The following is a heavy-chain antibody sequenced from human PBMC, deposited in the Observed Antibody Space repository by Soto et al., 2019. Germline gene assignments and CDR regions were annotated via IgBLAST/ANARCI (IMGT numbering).Heavy chain of an antibody. V-gene: IGHV4-30-4*01. CDR3: ARVPTIYDFWSGYAMENWFDP. Sequence: QVQLQESGPGLVKPSQTLSLTCTVSGGAISSGDYYWSWIRQPPGKGLEWIGYIYYSGSTYYNPSLTSLVTISVDTTKNQFSLKLSSVTAADTAVYYCARVPTIYDFWSGYAMENWFDPWGQGTLVTVSS. CDR2: IYYSGST. J-gene: IGHJ5*02. CDR1: GGAISSGDYY. D-gene: IGHD3-3*01.